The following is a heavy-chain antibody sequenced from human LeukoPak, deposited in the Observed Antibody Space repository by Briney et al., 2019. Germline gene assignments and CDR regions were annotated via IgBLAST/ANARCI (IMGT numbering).Heavy chain of an antibody. J-gene: IGHJ5*02. D-gene: IGHD6-13*01. CDR1: GDSVSNNTTT. CDR2: TYYRSKWYS. CDR3: ARDLSSYWYDHFGP. Sequence: SQTLSLTCAISGDSVSNNTTTWNWIRQSPSRGLEWLGRTYYRSKWYSDYAVSVRGRITINPDTSKNQFALQLNSVAPEDTAVYYCARDLSSYWYDHFGPWGQGTLVTVSS. V-gene: IGHV6-1*01.